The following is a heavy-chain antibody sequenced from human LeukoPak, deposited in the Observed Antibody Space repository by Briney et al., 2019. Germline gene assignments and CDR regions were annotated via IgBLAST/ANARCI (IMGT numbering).Heavy chain of an antibody. V-gene: IGHV1-69*13. CDR3: ASFPGPIVVVPAAHYYYYGMDV. CDR1: GGTFSSYA. D-gene: IGHD2-2*01. CDR2: IIPIFGTA. J-gene: IGHJ6*02. Sequence: ASVKVSCKASGGTFSSYAIGWVRQAPGQGLEWMGGIIPIFGTANYAQKFQGRVTITADESTSTAYMELSSLRSEDTAVYYCASFPGPIVVVPAAHYYYYGMDVWGQGTTVTVSS.